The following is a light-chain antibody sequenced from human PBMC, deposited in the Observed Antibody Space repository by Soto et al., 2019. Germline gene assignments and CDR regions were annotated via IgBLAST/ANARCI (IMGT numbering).Light chain of an antibody. CDR3: AAWDDSLNGWV. J-gene: IGLJ3*02. CDR1: SSNIGSNT. Sequence: QSVLTQPPSASGTPGQRVTISRSGSSSNIGSNTVNWYQQLPGTAPKLLIYSNNQRPSGVPDRFSGSKSGTSASLAISGLQPEDEADYYCAAWDDSLNGWVFGGGTKVTVL. CDR2: SNN. V-gene: IGLV1-44*01.